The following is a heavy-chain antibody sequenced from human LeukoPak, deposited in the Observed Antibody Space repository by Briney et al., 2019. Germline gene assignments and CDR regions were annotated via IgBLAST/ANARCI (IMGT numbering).Heavy chain of an antibody. Sequence: SETPSLTCTVSGGSISSGGYYWSWIRQHPGKGLEWIGYIYYSGSTNYNPSLKSRVTISVDTSKNQFSLKLSSVTAADTAVYYCATGRADYYDSSGQFDYWGQGTLVTVSS. V-gene: IGHV4-61*08. J-gene: IGHJ4*02. CDR3: ATGRADYYDSSGQFDY. CDR2: IYYSGST. D-gene: IGHD3-22*01. CDR1: GGSISSGGYY.